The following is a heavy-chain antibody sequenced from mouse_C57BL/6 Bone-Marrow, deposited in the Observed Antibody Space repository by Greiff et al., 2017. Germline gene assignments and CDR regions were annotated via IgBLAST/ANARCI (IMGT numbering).Heavy chain of an antibody. J-gene: IGHJ2*01. CDR1: GYSITSGYY. Sequence: EVQLVESGPGLVKPSQSLSLTCSVTGYSITSGYYWNWIRQFPGNKLEWMGYISYDGSNNYNPSLKNRISITRDTSKNQFFLKLNSVTTEDTATYYCARGDDDGYLDDWGQGTTLTVSS. CDR2: ISYDGSN. CDR3: ARGDDDGYLDD. D-gene: IGHD2-3*01. V-gene: IGHV3-6*01.